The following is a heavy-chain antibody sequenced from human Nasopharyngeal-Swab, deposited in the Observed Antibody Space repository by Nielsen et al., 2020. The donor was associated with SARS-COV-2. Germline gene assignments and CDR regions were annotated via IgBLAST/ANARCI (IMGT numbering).Heavy chain of an antibody. CDR3: ARGLSGIVPSPFLGLGPYYSYYYMDV. V-gene: IGHV4-59*08. Sequence: SETLSLTCTVSGGSISSYYWSWIRQPPGKGLEWIGYIYYSGSTNYNPYLKSRVTISVDTSKNQFSLKLSSVTAADTAVYYCARGLSGIVPSPFLGLGPYYSYYYMDVWGKGTTVTVSS. CDR2: IYYSGST. J-gene: IGHJ6*03. CDR1: GGSISSYY. D-gene: IGHD2-8*01.